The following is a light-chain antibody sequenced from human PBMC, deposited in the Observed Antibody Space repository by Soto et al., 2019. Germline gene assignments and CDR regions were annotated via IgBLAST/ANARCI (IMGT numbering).Light chain of an antibody. CDR3: SSYTSSSTLG. V-gene: IGLV2-14*01. Sequence: QSVLTQPASVSGSPGQSITSSCTGTSSDVGGYNYVSWYQQHPGKAPKLMIYEVSNRPSGVSNRFSGSKSGNTASLTISGLQAEDEADYYCSSYTSSSTLGFGGGTKLTVL. CDR1: SSDVGGYNY. CDR2: EVS. J-gene: IGLJ3*02.